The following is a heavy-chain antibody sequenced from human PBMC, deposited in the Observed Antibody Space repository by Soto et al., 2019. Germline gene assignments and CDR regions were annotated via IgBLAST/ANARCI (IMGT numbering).Heavy chain of an antibody. Sequence: QVQLQESGPGLVKPSQTLSLTCTVSGGSISSGGYYWSWIRQHPGKGLEWIGYIYYSGSTYYNPSIKCRVTIAVDTSKNQFSLKLSSVTAADTAVYYGATCVGSSTSCYDYWGQGTLVTVSS. D-gene: IGHD2-2*01. CDR1: GGSISSGGYY. CDR2: IYYSGST. J-gene: IGHJ4*02. CDR3: ATCVGSSTSCYDY. V-gene: IGHV4-31*03.